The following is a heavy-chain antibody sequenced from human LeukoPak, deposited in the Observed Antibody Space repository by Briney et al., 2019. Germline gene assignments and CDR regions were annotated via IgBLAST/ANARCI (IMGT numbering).Heavy chain of an antibody. CDR2: IKEDGSEE. CDR1: AFSFSDYW. CDR3: AGWNSGWEFDY. J-gene: IGHJ4*02. V-gene: IGHV3-7*05. Sequence: GGSLRLSCAASAFSFSDYWMTWVRQAPGKGLHWVAHIKEDGSEEYYLDSVKGRFTISRDNAKTSLYLQMNSLRAEDTAVYYCAGWNSGWEFDYWGQGTLVSVSS. D-gene: IGHD6-19*01.